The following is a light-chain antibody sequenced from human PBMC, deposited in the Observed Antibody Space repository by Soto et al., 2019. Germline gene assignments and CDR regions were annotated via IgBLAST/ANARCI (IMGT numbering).Light chain of an antibody. J-gene: IGKJ1*01. Sequence: DIQMTQSPSTLSGSVGDRVTITCRASHTISSWLAWYQQKPGKAPKLLIYKASTLKSGVPSRFSGSGSGTEFTLTISSLQPDDFATYYCQQYNSYSVTFGQGTKVDIK. CDR3: QQYNSYSVT. V-gene: IGKV1-5*03. CDR1: HTISSW. CDR2: KAS.